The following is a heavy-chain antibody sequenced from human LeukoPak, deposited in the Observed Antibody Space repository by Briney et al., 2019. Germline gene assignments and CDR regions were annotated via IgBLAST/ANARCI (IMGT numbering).Heavy chain of an antibody. CDR2: FDPDDDET. Sequence: ASVKVSCKVSGYILTELSIHWVRQVPGKGLEWMGGFDPDDDETIYAQEFQGRVTMTEDTSIDTAYMELSNLRSEDTAVYYCATLAPHYYNSGTAFDYWGQGTLVTVSS. CDR3: ATLAPHYYNSGTAFDY. V-gene: IGHV1-24*01. D-gene: IGHD3-10*01. CDR1: GYILTELS. J-gene: IGHJ4*02.